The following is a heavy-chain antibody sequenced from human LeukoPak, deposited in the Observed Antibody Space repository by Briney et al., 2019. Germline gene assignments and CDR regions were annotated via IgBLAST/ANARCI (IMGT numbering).Heavy chain of an antibody. Sequence: PGGSLRLSCAASGFTFSSYAMSWVRQAPGKGLEWVSTVSGSGGTTYYADSVKGRFTISRDNSKNTLYLQMNTLRAEDTAVYYCAKDFWSGPYYYDSSGPDRVYRGQGTLVTVSS. D-gene: IGHD3-22*01. CDR1: GFTFSSYA. V-gene: IGHV3-23*01. J-gene: IGHJ4*02. CDR3: AKDFWSGPYYYDSSGPDRVY. CDR2: VSGSGGTT.